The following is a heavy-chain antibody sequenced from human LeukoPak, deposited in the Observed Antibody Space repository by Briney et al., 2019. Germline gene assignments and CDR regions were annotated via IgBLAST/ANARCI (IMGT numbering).Heavy chain of an antibody. CDR1: GFTFKSYS. CDR2: ISSSSSYI. CDR3: ARDQGVTASNFDY. J-gene: IGHJ4*02. Sequence: GGSLRLSCAASGFTFKSYSMNWVRQAPGKGLEWVSSISSSSSYIYYADSVKGRFTISRDNAKNSLYLQMNSLRAEDTAVYYCARDQGVTASNFDYWGQGTLVTVSS. V-gene: IGHV3-21*01. D-gene: IGHD2-21*02.